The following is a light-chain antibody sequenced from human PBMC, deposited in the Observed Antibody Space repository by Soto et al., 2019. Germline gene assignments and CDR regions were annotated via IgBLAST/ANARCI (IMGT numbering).Light chain of an antibody. Sequence: EIVLTQSPGTLSLSPGERATLSCRASQSVSSSYLAWYQQKPGQAPRLLIYGASSRATGIPDRFSGSGSGTEFTLTISRLEPEGCAVYYCQQYGNSPYTFGQGTKLEIK. CDR2: GAS. CDR3: QQYGNSPYT. J-gene: IGKJ2*01. CDR1: QSVSSSY. V-gene: IGKV3-20*01.